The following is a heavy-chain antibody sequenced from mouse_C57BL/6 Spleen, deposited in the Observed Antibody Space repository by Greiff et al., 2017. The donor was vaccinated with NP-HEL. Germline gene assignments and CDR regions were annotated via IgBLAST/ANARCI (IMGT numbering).Heavy chain of an antibody. CDR1: GFTFSSYG. Sequence: EVQLVESGGDLVKPGGSLKLSCAASGFTFSSYGMSWVRQTPDKRLEWVATISSGGSYTYYPDSVKGRFTISRDNAKNTLYLQMSSLKSEDTAMYYCARVYYGSSYFEVWGTGTTVTVSS. J-gene: IGHJ1*03. V-gene: IGHV5-6*01. D-gene: IGHD1-1*01. CDR3: ARVYYGSSYFEV. CDR2: ISSGGSYT.